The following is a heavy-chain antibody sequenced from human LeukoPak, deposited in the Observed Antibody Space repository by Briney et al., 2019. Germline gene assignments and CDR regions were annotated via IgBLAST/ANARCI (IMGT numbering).Heavy chain of an antibody. CDR1: GYTFTSYG. CDR2: ISAYNGNT. D-gene: IGHD2-2*01. CDR3: ARDRGYCSRTTCYDPVDI. Sequence: ASVKVSCKASGYTFTSYGINWVRQAPGQGLEWMGWISAYNGNTNYEQKLQGRVTMTTDTSTSTAYMELRSLRSDDTAVYYCARDRGYCSRTTCYDPVDIWGQGTMVTVSS. J-gene: IGHJ3*02. V-gene: IGHV1-18*01.